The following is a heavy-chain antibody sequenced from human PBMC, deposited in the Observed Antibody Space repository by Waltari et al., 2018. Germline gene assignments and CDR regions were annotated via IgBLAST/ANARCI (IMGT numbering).Heavy chain of an antibody. J-gene: IGHJ4*02. V-gene: IGHV4-34*01. D-gene: IGHD5-12*01. Sequence: QVQLQQWGAGLLKPAETLSLTCAVYGGSFSGYYWSWLRQPTGKGLEGIGDINHSGSTTYHPSLKSRVTISVDTSKHQFSLKLSSVTAADTAVYYCARGGRDGYHYYFDYWGQGTLVTVSS. CDR3: ARGGRDGYHYYFDY. CDR1: GGSFSGYY. CDR2: INHSGST.